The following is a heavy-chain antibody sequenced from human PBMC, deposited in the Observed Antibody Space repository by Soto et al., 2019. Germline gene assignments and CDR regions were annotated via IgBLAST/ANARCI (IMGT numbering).Heavy chain of an antibody. Sequence: PGESLKISCKGSGYSFTSYWIGWVRQMPGKGLEWMGIIYPGDSDTRYSPSFQGQVTISADKSISTAYLQWSSLKASDTAIYYCARQSPPLDYDFWSGHYPRYDAFDIWGQGTMVTVSS. D-gene: IGHD3-3*01. J-gene: IGHJ3*02. CDR2: IYPGDSDT. V-gene: IGHV5-51*01. CDR1: GYSFTSYW. CDR3: ARQSPPLDYDFWSGHYPRYDAFDI.